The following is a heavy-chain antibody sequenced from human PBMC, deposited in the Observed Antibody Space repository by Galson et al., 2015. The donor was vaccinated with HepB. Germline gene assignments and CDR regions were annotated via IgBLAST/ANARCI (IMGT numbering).Heavy chain of an antibody. CDR3: ARVGVDTAYQEVLGGMDV. D-gene: IGHD5-18*01. Sequence: SLRLSCAASGFTFSSYSMNWVRQAPGKGLEWVSSISSSSSYIYYADSVKGRFTISRDNAKNSLYLQMNSLRAEDTAVYYCARVGVDTAYQEVLGGMDVWGQGTTVTVSS. V-gene: IGHV3-21*01. CDR2: ISSSSSYI. CDR1: GFTFSSYS. J-gene: IGHJ6*02.